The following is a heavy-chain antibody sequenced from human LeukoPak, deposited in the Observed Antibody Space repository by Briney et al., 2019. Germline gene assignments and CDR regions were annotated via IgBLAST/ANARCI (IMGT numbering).Heavy chain of an antibody. V-gene: IGHV3-7*01. D-gene: IGHD6-19*01. CDR2: IKQDGSEK. CDR1: GFTFSSYW. J-gene: IGHJ1*01. CDR3: ARARIIAVADDAEYFQH. Sequence: PGGSLRLSCAASGFTFSSYWMTWVRHVPGKGLEWVARIKQDGSEKYYVDSVKGRFTISRDNTRNSLYLQMNSLRAEDTAVYYCARARIIAVADDAEYFQHWGQGTLVTVSS.